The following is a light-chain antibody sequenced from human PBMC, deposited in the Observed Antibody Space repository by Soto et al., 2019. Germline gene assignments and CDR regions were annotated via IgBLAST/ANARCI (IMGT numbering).Light chain of an antibody. CDR3: QQYNSYSWT. CDR2: AAS. Sequence: DIRLTQSPSSLPAQVEASVTITCRASQGISSYLAWYQQKPGKAPKLLIYAASTLQSGVPSRFSGSGSGTEFTLTISSLQPDDFATYYCQQYNSYSWTFGQGTKVDI. V-gene: IGKV1-9*01. CDR1: QGISSY. J-gene: IGKJ1*01.